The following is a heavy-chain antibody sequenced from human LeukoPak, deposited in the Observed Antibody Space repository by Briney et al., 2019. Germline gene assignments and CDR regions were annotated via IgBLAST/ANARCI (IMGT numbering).Heavy chain of an antibody. D-gene: IGHD2-15*01. CDR3: AVEGYCSGGSCYTNWFDS. V-gene: IGHV3-48*02. J-gene: IGHJ5*01. CDR1: GFTFSSYS. CDR2: ISSSGTTK. Sequence: GGSLRLSCVASGFTFSSYSMNWVRQAPGKGLEWVSYISSSGTTKYYADSVKGRFTISRDNVKNSLYLQMNSLRDEDTAVYYCAVEGYCSGGSCYTNWFDSWGQGTLVAVSS.